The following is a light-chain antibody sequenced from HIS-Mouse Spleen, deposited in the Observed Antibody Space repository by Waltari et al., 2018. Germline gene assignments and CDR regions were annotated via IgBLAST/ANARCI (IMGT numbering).Light chain of an antibody. V-gene: IGLV2-11*01. CDR3: CSYAGSYTGV. CDR1: RSAVAGSNY. J-gene: IGLJ1*01. Sequence: QSALTQPRSVSGSPGQPVPISCTGTRSAVAGSNYVSWYQQHPGKAPKLMIYDVSKRPSGVPDRFSGSKSGNTASLTISGLQAEDEADYYCCSYAGSYTGVFGTGTKLTVL. CDR2: DVS.